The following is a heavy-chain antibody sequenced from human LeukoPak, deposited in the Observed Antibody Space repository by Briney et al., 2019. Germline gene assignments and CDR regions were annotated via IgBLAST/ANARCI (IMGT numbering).Heavy chain of an antibody. CDR3: AKINSRQLERGDY. J-gene: IGHJ4*02. Sequence: GASLKISCKGSGYNFADSWIGWVRQLPGKGLEWMGVIYPSDSGARYSPSFQGQVTISVDKSINTAYLQLSSLQASDTAMYYCAKINSRQLERGDYWGQGTLVIVSS. V-gene: IGHV5-51*01. D-gene: IGHD3-3*01. CDR2: IYPSDSGA. CDR1: GYNFADSW.